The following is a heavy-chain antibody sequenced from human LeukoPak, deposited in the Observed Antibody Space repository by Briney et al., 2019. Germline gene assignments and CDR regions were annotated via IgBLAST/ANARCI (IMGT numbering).Heavy chain of an antibody. CDR2: IYRAGDT. D-gene: IGHD3-10*01. Sequence: PGRSLRLSCAASGFTLSTYDMHWVRQPTGEDLEWVSIIYRAGDTYYPGSVKGRFTISRDNAKNSLYLQMNSLRAEDTAVYYCAREMSGSNDALDIWGQGTMVTVSS. CDR3: AREMSGSNDALDI. CDR1: GFTLSTYD. J-gene: IGHJ3*02. V-gene: IGHV3-13*01.